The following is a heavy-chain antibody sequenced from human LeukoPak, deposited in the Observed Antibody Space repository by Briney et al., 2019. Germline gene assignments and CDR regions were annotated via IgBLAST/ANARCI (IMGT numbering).Heavy chain of an antibody. Sequence: GGSLRLSCAASGVTFSSYGMHWVRQSPGKGLEWVAVIWYDGSEEYYADSVKGRFTISRDNSKNTLYLQMNSLRAEDTALYYCARDLTTGSLSFDSWGQGTLVTVSS. CDR1: GVTFSSYG. D-gene: IGHD1-1*01. CDR2: IWYDGSEE. J-gene: IGHJ4*02. CDR3: ARDLTTGSLSFDS. V-gene: IGHV3-33*01.